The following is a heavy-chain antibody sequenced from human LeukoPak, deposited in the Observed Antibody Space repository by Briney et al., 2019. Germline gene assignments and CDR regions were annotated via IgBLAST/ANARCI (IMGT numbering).Heavy chain of an antibody. CDR2: ISHDGTNK. D-gene: IGHD5-18*01. Sequence: PGGYLSFYCAGSGFIFTIAGIHWVRLSAGKGLEWVSFISHDGTNKYYSDSVDGRFTVSRLNSQNTVYLQMTDLRPDDTATYYCASEDVDTGDFWGQGTLVTVSS. J-gene: IGHJ4*02. CDR1: GFIFTIAG. V-gene: IGHV3-30*01. CDR3: ASEDVDTGDF.